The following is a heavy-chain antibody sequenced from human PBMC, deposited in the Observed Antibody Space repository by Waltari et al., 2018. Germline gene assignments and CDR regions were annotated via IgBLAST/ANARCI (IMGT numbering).Heavy chain of an antibody. J-gene: IGHJ4*02. CDR2: ISWNSGSI. V-gene: IGHV3-9*01. CDR1: GFQFEDYA. Sequence: EVQLVESGGGLVQPGRSLRLSCAASGFQFEDYAMHWVRQSQGKGLEWVSGISWNSGSIAYADSVKGRFTSSRDNTKNSLYLEMNSLITDDTAFYFCAKDARGGTSVHDGYYFDSWGQGIRVTVSS. D-gene: IGHD2-2*01. CDR3: AKDARGGTSVHDGYYFDS.